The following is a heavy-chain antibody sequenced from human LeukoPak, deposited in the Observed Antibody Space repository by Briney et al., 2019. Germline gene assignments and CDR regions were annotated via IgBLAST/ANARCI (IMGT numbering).Heavy chain of an antibody. Sequence: PSQTLSLTCTVSGDSVTSTTYYWTWIRRHPGQGLEWIGCIYNSGTTYYNPSLKSRVAISVDSSKNQFSLTLNSVTGADTAVYYCARVVTTVTPVGYYYYYMDVWGKGTTVTVSS. D-gene: IGHD4-11*01. CDR2: IYNSGTT. V-gene: IGHV4-31*03. CDR3: ARVVTTVTPVGYYYYYMDV. CDR1: GDSVTSTTYY. J-gene: IGHJ6*03.